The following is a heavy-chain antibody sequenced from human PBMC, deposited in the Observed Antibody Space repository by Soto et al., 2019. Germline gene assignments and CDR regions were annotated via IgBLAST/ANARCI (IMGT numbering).Heavy chain of an antibody. CDR1: GASISGFY. V-gene: IGHV4-4*07. D-gene: IGHD1-1*01. CDR3: VRDGTKTLRDWFDP. CDR2: IYATGTT. J-gene: IGHJ5*02. Sequence: PSETLSLTCTVSGASISGFYWSWSRRSPGKGLEWIGRIYATGTTDYNPSLKSRVMMSVDTSKKQFSLKLRSVTAADTAVYYCVRDGTKTLRDWFDPWGQGISVTVSS.